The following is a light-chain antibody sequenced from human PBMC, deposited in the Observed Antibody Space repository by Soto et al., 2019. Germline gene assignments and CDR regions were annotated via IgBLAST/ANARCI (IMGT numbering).Light chain of an antibody. Sequence: VWAQSGVILTLSPGERTNLSCRASQSVSSNLAWYQQKPGQAPRLLIYGASTRATGIPARFSGSGSGTEFTLTISSLQSEDFAVYYCQQYNNWPPTFGGGSKV. J-gene: IGKJ4*01. CDR1: QSVSSN. V-gene: IGKV3-15*01. CDR2: GAS. CDR3: QQYNNWPPT.